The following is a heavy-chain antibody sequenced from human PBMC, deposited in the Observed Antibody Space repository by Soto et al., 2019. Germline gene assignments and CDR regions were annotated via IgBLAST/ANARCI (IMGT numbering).Heavy chain of an antibody. D-gene: IGHD2-15*01. CDR2: INSDGSST. V-gene: IGHV3-74*01. J-gene: IGHJ4*02. CDR3: ARVYCSGGSCYPLDY. CDR1: GFTFSSYW. Sequence: EVQLVESGGGLVQPGGSLRLSCAASGFTFSSYWMHWVRQAPGKGLVWVSRINSDGSSTSYADSVKGRFTISRDNAKNTLYLQMKSLRAEDTAVYYCARVYCSGGSCYPLDYWGQGTLVTVSS.